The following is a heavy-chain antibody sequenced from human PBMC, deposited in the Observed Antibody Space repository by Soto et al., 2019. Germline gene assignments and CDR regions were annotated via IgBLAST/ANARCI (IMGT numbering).Heavy chain of an antibody. CDR1: GYDFTTYG. CDR3: ASGGHGDY. CDR2: ISAHNGNT. Sequence: QVHLVQSGAEVKKPGASVKVSCKGSGYDFTTYGITWVRQAPGQGLEWMAWISAHNGNTDYAQKLQGRGTVTRDTSTSTAYMELRSLSSDDTAMYNCASGGHGDYWGQGALVTVSS. V-gene: IGHV1-18*01. J-gene: IGHJ4*02. D-gene: IGHD3-10*01.